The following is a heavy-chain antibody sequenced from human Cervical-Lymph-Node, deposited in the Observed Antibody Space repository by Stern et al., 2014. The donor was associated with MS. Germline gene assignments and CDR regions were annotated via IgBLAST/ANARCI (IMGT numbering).Heavy chain of an antibody. CDR3: ARQEKHNYYYFDY. J-gene: IGHJ4*02. CDR1: GYTFTNYW. Sequence: EVQLLESGAEVKKPGESLKISCKGFGYTFTNYWVGWVRQMPGKGLEWMGIIYPGDSEPKYSPSFQGRVTISADKSIGTAYLQWSSLKASDTAIYYCARQEKHNYYYFDYWGQGTLVTVSS. D-gene: IGHD2-21*01. CDR2: IYPGDSEP. V-gene: IGHV5-51*01.